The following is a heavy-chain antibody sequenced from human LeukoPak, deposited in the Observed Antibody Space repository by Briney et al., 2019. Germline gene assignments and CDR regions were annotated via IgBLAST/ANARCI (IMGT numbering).Heavy chain of an antibody. CDR1: GFTVSSNY. CDR2: IYSGGST. Sequence: GGSLRLSCAASGFTVSSNYMSWVRQAPGKGLEWVSVIYSGGSTYYADSVKGRFTISRDNSKNTLYLQMNSLRAEDTAVYYCARGLPLYNWYFDLWGRGTLVTVSS. J-gene: IGHJ2*01. D-gene: IGHD2-15*01. V-gene: IGHV3-53*01. CDR3: ARGLPLYNWYFDL.